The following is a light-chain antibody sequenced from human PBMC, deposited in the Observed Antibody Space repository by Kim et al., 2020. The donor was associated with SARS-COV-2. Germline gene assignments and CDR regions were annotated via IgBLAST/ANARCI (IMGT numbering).Light chain of an antibody. V-gene: IGLV3-19*01. CDR3: NSRDNSGDHVV. J-gene: IGLJ2*01. Sequence: ALGQTVRITCQGDSLRTYDASWYQQKPGQAPILVVYGKNNRPSGIPDRFSGSSSGNTASLTVTGAQAVDEADYYCNSRDNSGDHVVFGGGTKLIVL. CDR2: GKN. CDR1: SLRTYD.